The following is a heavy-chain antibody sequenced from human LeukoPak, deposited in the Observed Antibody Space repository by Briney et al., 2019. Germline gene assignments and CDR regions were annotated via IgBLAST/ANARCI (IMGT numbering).Heavy chain of an antibody. CDR2: IYSSGST. D-gene: IGHD1-26*01. Sequence: SETLSLTCAVSGASISGSGYYWGWIRQPPGKGLEWIGNIYSSGSTYYNASLQSRVTISIDTTKNQFSLRLNSVTAADTAMYYCAKSGGYGLIDYWGQGTRLTVSS. CDR3: AKSGGYGLIDY. J-gene: IGHJ4*02. CDR1: GASISGSGYY. V-gene: IGHV4-39*01.